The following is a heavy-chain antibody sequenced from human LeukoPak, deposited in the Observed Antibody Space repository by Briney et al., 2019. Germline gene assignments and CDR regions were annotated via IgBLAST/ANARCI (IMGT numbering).Heavy chain of an antibody. V-gene: IGHV3-7*01. Sequence: GGSLRLSCAASGFTFSSYGMSWVRQAPGKGLEWVANIKQDGSEKYYVDSVKGRFTISRDNPKNLLYLQMNSLRAEDTAVYYCASTQSFDYWGQGTLVTVSS. CDR2: IKQDGSEK. CDR1: GFTFSSYG. J-gene: IGHJ4*02. CDR3: ASTQSFDY.